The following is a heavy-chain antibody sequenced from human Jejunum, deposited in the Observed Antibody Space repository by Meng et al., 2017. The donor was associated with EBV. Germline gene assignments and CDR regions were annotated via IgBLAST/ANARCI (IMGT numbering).Heavy chain of an antibody. CDR2: IWHGGNT. CDR1: GASITGTNW. J-gene: IGHJ4*02. Sequence: QVQLEEAGPGLVAPSGTLSLLCAVSGASITGTNWWSWVRQPPGKGMEWIAEIWHGGNTNNNPPLKSRVTISVDKSNNQFSLKLASVTAADTAVYFCARGNAYNVPSFDYWGQGTLVTVSS. D-gene: IGHD5-24*01. V-gene: IGHV4-4*02. CDR3: ARGNAYNVPSFDY.